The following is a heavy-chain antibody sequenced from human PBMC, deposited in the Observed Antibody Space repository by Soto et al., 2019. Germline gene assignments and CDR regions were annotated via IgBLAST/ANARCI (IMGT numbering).Heavy chain of an antibody. CDR3: EREVYGSGSYGYFDY. Sequence: ASVEVSCKASGYTFTGYYMHWVRQAPGQGLEWMGWINPNSGGTNYAQKFQGWVTMTRDTSISTAYMELSRLRSDDTAVYYCEREVYGSGSYGYFDYWGQGTLVTVSS. J-gene: IGHJ4*02. D-gene: IGHD3-10*01. CDR1: GYTFTGYY. CDR2: INPNSGGT. V-gene: IGHV1-2*04.